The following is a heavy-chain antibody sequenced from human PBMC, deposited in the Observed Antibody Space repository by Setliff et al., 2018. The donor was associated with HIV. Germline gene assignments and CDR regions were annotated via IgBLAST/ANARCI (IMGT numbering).Heavy chain of an antibody. CDR3: ARATRGYSYGSYDY. CDR2: IWYDGSNK. V-gene: IGHV3-33*08. CDR1: GFTFSSYG. Sequence: GGSLRLSCAASGFTFSSYGMHWVRQAPGKGLEWVAVIWYDGSNKYYADSGKGRFTISRDNSKNTLYLQMNSLRAEDTAVYYCARATRGYSYGSYDYWGQGTLVTVSS. J-gene: IGHJ4*02. D-gene: IGHD5-18*01.